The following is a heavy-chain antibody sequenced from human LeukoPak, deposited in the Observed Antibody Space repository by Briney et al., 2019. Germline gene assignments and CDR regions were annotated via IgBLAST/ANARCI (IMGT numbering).Heavy chain of an antibody. Sequence: SETLSLTCTVSGGSISSSSYYWGWIRQPPGKGLEWTGSIYYSGSTYYNPSLKSRVTISVDTSKNQFSLKLSSVTAADTAVYYCARIRYSSSSYHFDYWGQGTLVTVSS. CDR2: IYYSGST. CDR3: ARIRYSSSSYHFDY. V-gene: IGHV4-39*01. D-gene: IGHD6-13*01. J-gene: IGHJ4*02. CDR1: GGSISSSSYY.